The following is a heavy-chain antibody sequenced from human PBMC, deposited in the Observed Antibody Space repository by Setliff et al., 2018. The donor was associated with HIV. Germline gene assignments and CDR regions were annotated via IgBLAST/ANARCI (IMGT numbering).Heavy chain of an antibody. V-gene: IGHV5-51*01. CDR1: GYSFTSYW. D-gene: IGHD4-4*01. J-gene: IGHJ5*02. CDR2: IYPGDSDT. CDR3: ARAPNSPSYSNVFFVDH. Sequence: PGESLKISCQGSGYSFTSYWIAWVRQMPGKGLEWMGIIYPGDSDTRYSPSFQGQVTISADKSISTAYLQWSSLKASDTGMYFCARAPNSPSYSNVFFVDHWGQGTLVTVSS.